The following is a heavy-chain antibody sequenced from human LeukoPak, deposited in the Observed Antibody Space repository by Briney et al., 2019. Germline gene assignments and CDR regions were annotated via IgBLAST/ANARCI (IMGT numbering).Heavy chain of an antibody. V-gene: IGHV4-39*01. CDR3: ARRYGSGILNWFDP. D-gene: IGHD3-10*01. CDR2: IYYSGST. Sequence: SETLSLTCTVSGGSISSSSYYWGWIRQPPGKGLEWIGSIYYSGSTYYNPSLKSRVTISVDTSKNQFSLKLSSVTAADTAVYYCARRYGSGILNWFDPWGQGTLVTVSS. J-gene: IGHJ5*02. CDR1: GGSISSSSYY.